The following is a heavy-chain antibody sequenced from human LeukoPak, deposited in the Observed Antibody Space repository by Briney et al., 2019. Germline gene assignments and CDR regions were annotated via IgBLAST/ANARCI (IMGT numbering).Heavy chain of an antibody. CDR1: GFTFDDYG. CDR2: INWNGGST. CDR3: ARDLVGATGS. D-gene: IGHD1-26*01. Sequence: RPGGSLRLSCAASGFTFDDYGLSWVRQAPGKGLEWVSTINWNGGSTGYADSVKGRFTISRDNAKNSLYLQMNSLRAEDTAVYYCARDLVGATGSWGQGTLVTVSS. J-gene: IGHJ5*02. V-gene: IGHV3-20*04.